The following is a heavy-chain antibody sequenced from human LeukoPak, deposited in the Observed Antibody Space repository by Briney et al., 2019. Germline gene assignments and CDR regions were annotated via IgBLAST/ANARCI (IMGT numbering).Heavy chain of an antibody. Sequence: GASVTVSFKASGNTFIGNYIHWVRQARGQGLDWMGWINPNSGGANYAQRFQGRVTMTRDTSVTTAFLDLDRLTSDDTAVYYCVTRSYTSGWPTWGQGNLVTVSS. D-gene: IGHD6-19*01. J-gene: IGHJ5*02. CDR2: INPNSGGA. V-gene: IGHV1-2*02. CDR1: GNTFIGNY. CDR3: VTRSYTSGWPT.